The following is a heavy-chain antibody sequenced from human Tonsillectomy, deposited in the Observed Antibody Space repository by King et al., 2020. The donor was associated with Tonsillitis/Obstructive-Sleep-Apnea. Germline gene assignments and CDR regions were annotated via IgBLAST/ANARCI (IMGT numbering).Heavy chain of an antibody. Sequence: VQLVESGGGLVQPGRSLRLSCTASGFTFGDYTVNWLRQAPGKGLEWVGFIRTKAYGGTTEYAAPVKGRFTISRDDSKSIAYLQMNSLKLEDTAVYYCIRGGGPTKGAFDIWGQGTMVTVSS. CDR2: IRTKAYGGTT. V-gene: IGHV3-49*03. CDR3: IRGGGPTKGAFDI. CDR1: GFTFGDYT. J-gene: IGHJ3*02. D-gene: IGHD5-12*01.